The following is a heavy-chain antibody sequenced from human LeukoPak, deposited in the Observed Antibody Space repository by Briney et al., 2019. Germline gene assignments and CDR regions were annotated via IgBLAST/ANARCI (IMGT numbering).Heavy chain of an antibody. CDR3: ARSWGFYNWFDP. CDR2: ISYDGSNK. D-gene: IGHD3-16*01. J-gene: IGHJ5*02. Sequence: GRSLRLSCAASGFTFSSYAMHWVRQAPGKGLEWVAVISYDGSNKYYADSVKGRFTISRDNAKNSLYLQMNSLRAEDTAVYYCARSWGFYNWFDPWGQGTLVTVSS. V-gene: IGHV3-30*04. CDR1: GFTFSSYA.